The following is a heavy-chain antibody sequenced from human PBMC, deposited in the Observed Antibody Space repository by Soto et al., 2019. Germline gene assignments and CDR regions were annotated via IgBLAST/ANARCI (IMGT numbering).Heavy chain of an antibody. J-gene: IGHJ3*02. CDR1: GYPFTSYS. CDR2: SNPTSGGT. V-gene: IGHV1-2*06. Sequence: XAKVSFTAPGYPFTSYSMHWVQPAPGQGLEWIGRSNPTSGGTNYAQNFQGGVTTTRDTSISTAYMELSRLRSDDTAVYYCARGRSDPDAFDIWGQGTMVTVSS. CDR3: ARGRSDPDAFDI.